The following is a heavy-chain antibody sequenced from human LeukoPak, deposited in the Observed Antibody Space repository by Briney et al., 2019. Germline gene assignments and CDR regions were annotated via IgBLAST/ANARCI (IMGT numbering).Heavy chain of an antibody. CDR1: GGSISSYY. CDR2: IYYSGST. Sequence: PSETLSLTCTVSGGSISSYYWSWIRQPPGKGLEWIGYIYYSGSTNYNPSLKSRVTISVDTSKNQFSLKLSSVTAADTAVYYCARVEIAAAGTGGWFDPWGQGTLVTVSS. D-gene: IGHD6-13*01. V-gene: IGHV4-59*01. CDR3: ARVEIAAAGTGGWFDP. J-gene: IGHJ5*02.